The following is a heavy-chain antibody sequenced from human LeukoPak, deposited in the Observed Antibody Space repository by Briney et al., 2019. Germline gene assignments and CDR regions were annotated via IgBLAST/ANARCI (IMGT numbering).Heavy chain of an antibody. CDR1: GGSISSYY. V-gene: IGHV4-39*01. J-gene: IGHJ4*02. CDR3: ARLRQTEYYFDY. CDR2: IYYSGST. D-gene: IGHD1-1*01. Sequence: SETLSLTCTVSGGSISSYYWSWIRQPPGKGLEWIGSIYYSGSTYYNPSLKSRVTISVDTSKNQFSLKLSSVTAADTAVYYCARLRQTEYYFDYWGQGTLVTVSS.